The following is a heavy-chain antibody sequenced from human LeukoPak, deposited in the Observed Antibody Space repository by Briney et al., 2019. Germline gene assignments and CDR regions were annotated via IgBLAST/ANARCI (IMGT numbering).Heavy chain of an antibody. CDR1: GYILIDYF. CDR3: ARDLTSTPYWELDY. D-gene: IGHD2-8*02. CDR2: INPKSGDT. J-gene: IGHJ4*02. V-gene: IGHV1-2*02. Sequence: ASVKVSCKASGYILIDYFIHWVRQAPGQGLEWMGRINPKSGDTEYVQKFQGRVTMTRDTSISTLYMELTRLTSDDTAVYFCARDLTSTPYWELDYWGQGTLVTVSS.